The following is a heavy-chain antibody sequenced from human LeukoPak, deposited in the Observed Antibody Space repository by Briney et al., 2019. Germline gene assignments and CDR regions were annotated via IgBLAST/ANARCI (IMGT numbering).Heavy chain of an antibody. D-gene: IGHD2-2*01. V-gene: IGHV1-2*02. CDR1: GYTFTGYY. CDR2: INPNSGGT. Sequence: ASVKVSCKASGYTFTGYYMHWVRQAPGQGLEWMGWINPNSGGTNYAQKLQGRVTMTRDTSISTAYMELSRLRSDDTAVYYCARSYCSSTSCYGFSDYWGQGTLVTVSS. CDR3: ARSYCSSTSCYGFSDY. J-gene: IGHJ4*02.